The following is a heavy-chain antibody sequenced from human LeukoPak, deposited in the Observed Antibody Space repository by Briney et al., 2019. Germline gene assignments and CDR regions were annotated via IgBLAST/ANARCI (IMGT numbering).Heavy chain of an antibody. CDR2: ISYDGSNK. D-gene: IGHD2-15*01. V-gene: IGHV3-30*04. Sequence: GGSLRLSCATSGFTFSSYAMHWVRQAPGEGLEWVAVISYDGSNKYYADSVKGRFTISRDNSKNTLYLQMNSLRAEDTAVYYCAREVVSSPSYFDSWGQGTLVTVSS. J-gene: IGHJ4*02. CDR1: GFTFSSYA. CDR3: AREVVSSPSYFDS.